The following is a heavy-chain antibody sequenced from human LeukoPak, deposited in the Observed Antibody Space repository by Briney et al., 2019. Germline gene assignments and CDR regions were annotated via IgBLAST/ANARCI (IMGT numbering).Heavy chain of an antibody. CDR2: TNLHGTTV. CDR3: ASGYTYVRLGDH. V-gene: IGHV3-74*01. J-gene: IGHJ4*02. CDR1: GLSFSNYW. Sequence: GGSLRLSCAVSGLSFSNYWMHWVRHAPGKGLVWVARTNLHGTTVDYADSVKGRFTISRDNAKNTLFLQMNSLRAEDTAVYCCASGYTYVRLGDHWGQGTLVTVSS. D-gene: IGHD5-18*01.